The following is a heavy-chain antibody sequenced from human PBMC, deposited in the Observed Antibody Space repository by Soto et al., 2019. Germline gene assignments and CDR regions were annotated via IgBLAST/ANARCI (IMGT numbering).Heavy chain of an antibody. Sequence: KPSETLSLTCTVSGGSISSYYWSWIRQPPGKGLEWIGYIYYSGSTNYNPSLKSRVTISVDTSKNQFSLKLSSVTAADTAVYYCARDKLAAAPNFDYWGQGTLVTVSS. CDR3: ARDKLAAAPNFDY. D-gene: IGHD6-13*01. CDR1: GGSISSYY. V-gene: IGHV4-59*01. CDR2: IYYSGST. J-gene: IGHJ4*02.